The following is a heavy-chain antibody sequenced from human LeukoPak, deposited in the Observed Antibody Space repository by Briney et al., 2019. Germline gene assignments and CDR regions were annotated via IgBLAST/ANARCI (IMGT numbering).Heavy chain of an antibody. V-gene: IGHV4-34*01. J-gene: IGHJ5*02. CDR2: INHSGST. CDR3: AREKTSPITMVRGVISWFDP. D-gene: IGHD3-10*01. CDR1: GGSFSGYY. Sequence: PSETLSLTCAVYGGSFSGYYWSWIRQPPGKGLEWIGEINHSGSTNYNPSLKGRVTISVDTSKNQFSLKLSSVTAADTAVSYCAREKTSPITMVRGVISWFDPWGQGTLVTVSS.